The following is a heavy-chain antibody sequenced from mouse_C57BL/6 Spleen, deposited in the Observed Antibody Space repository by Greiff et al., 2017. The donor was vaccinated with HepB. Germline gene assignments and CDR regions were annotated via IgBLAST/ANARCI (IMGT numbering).Heavy chain of an antibody. J-gene: IGHJ4*01. D-gene: IGHD2-4*01. Sequence: QVQLQQSGPELVKPGASVKISCKASGYSFTSYYIHWVKQRPGQGLEWIGWIYPGSGNTKYNEKFKGKATLTADTSSSTAYMQLSSLTSEDSAVYYCARSDYYDYDGDYYAMDYWGQGTSVTVSS. V-gene: IGHV1-66*01. CDR1: GYSFTSYY. CDR2: IYPGSGNT. CDR3: ARSDYYDYDGDYYAMDY.